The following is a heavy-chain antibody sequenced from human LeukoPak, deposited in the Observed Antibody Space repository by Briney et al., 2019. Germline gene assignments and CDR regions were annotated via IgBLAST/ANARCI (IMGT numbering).Heavy chain of an antibody. CDR1: GSTFSTYT. V-gene: IGHV3-23*01. D-gene: IGHD3-10*01. CDR2: ITGSGGTT. CDR3: VKFYGSEPDGVDI. Sequence: GGSLRLSCAASGSTFSTYTMNWVRQAPGKGLEWVSVITGSGGTTYYADSVQGRFTISRDNSKNTLFLQMNSLRAEDTAVYYCVKFYGSEPDGVDIWGQGTMVTVSS. J-gene: IGHJ3*02.